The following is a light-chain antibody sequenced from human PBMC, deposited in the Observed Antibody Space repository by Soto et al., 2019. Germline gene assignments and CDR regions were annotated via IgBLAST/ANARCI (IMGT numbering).Light chain of an antibody. Sequence: DIQMTQSPSTLSGSVGDRVTITCRASQTISSWLAWYQQKPGKPPKLLIYAESTLQSGVPSRFSGSGSGTRGTLTISSLQPEDFATYYCQQYYSYPRTFGQGTKVDIK. CDR1: QTISSW. V-gene: IGKV1-5*01. J-gene: IGKJ1*01. CDR2: AES. CDR3: QQYYSYPRT.